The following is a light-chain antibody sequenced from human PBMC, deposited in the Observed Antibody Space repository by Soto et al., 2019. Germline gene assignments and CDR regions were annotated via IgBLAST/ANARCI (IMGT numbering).Light chain of an antibody. CDR1: QSISRS. CDR2: SAS. CDR3: QQSYNAPYT. Sequence: TQSPSSLSASLGDRVTITCRASQSISRSLNWYQQKPGKAPKLLIYSASSLQGGVPSRFSGTGSGTDFTLTISSLQPEDFATYSCQQSYNAPYTFGPGTKLDI. V-gene: IGKV1-39*01. J-gene: IGKJ2*01.